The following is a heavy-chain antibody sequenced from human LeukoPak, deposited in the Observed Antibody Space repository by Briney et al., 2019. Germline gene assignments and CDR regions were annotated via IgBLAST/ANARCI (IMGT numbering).Heavy chain of an antibody. CDR3: TRIGTSGGEFDY. V-gene: IGHV3-49*04. Sequence: GGSLRLSCTGSGFTLGYYAMSWVRQAPGKGLEWVGFIRSKAYGGTPEYAASVKGRFTVSRDDSRSIASLQLNSLKTEDTALYYCTRIGTSGGEFDYWGQGTLVTVSS. CDR1: GFTLGYYA. D-gene: IGHD2-8*01. J-gene: IGHJ4*02. CDR2: IRSKAYGGTP.